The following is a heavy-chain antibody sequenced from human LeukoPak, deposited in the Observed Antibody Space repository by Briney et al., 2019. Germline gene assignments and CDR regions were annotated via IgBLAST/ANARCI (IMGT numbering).Heavy chain of an antibody. D-gene: IGHD5-18*01. V-gene: IGHV3-30*18. Sequence: AGGSLRLSCAASGFTFSSYGMHWVRQAPGKGLEWVAVISYDGSNKYYADSVKGRFTISRDNSKNTLYLQMNSLRAEDTAVYYCAKDFRGYSYGYDAFDIWGQGTMVTVSS. CDR1: GFTFSSYG. J-gene: IGHJ3*02. CDR3: AKDFRGYSYGYDAFDI. CDR2: ISYDGSNK.